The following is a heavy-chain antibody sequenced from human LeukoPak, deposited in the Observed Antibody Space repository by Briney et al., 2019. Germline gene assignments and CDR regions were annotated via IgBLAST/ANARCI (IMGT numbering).Heavy chain of an antibody. J-gene: IGHJ5*02. Sequence: AGGSLRLSCAASGFTFSSNTMTWVRQVSGKGLEWVSSIRGGGSDTHYAGTTRGRFTISRDNSKNTLYLQMNSLRAEDTAVYYCAKDSFGRFLEWLSPFDPWGQGTLVTVSS. CDR2: IRGGGSDT. V-gene: IGHV3-23*01. D-gene: IGHD3-3*01. CDR1: GFTFSSNT. CDR3: AKDSFGRFLEWLSPFDP.